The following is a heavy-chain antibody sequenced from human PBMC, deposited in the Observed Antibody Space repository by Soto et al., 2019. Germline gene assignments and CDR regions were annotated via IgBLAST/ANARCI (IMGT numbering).Heavy chain of an antibody. J-gene: IGHJ5*02. CDR1: GYTFTSYY. Sequence: ASVKVSCKASGYTFTSYYMHWVRQAPGQGLEWMGIINPSGGSTSYAQKFQGRVTMTRDTSTSTVYMELSSLRSEDTAVYYCARDRVRFRREGNWFDPWGQETLVTVSS. D-gene: IGHD3-3*01. CDR2: INPSGGST. V-gene: IGHV1-46*03. CDR3: ARDRVRFRREGNWFDP.